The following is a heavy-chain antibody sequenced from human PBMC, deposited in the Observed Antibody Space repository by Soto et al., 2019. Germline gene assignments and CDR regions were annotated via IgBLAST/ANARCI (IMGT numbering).Heavy chain of an antibody. J-gene: IGHJ6*02. CDR1: GYTFTSYG. CDR3: ARGTYCSSTSCYSLMYYYYGMDV. D-gene: IGHD2-2*01. V-gene: IGHV1-18*04. CDR2: ISAYNGNT. Sequence: GASVKVSCKASGYTFTSYGISWVRQAPGQGLEWMGWISAYNGNTNYAQKLQGRVTMTTDTSTSTAYMELRSLRSDDTAVYYCARGTYCSSTSCYSLMYYYYGMDVWGQGTTVTVSS.